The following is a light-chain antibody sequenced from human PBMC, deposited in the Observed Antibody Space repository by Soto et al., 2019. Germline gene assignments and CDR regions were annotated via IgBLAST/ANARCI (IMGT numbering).Light chain of an antibody. Sequence: EIVMTQSPATLSVCPGEGVTLSCRASQTVPSRIAWYQQKPGQAPSLLIYGASTRATGVPARFSGSGSGTEFTLTISSLQSDDSAVYYCQQYDRWPPVTFGQGTQREIK. CDR2: GAS. V-gene: IGKV3-15*01. J-gene: IGKJ5*01. CDR1: QTVPSR. CDR3: QQYDRWPPVT.